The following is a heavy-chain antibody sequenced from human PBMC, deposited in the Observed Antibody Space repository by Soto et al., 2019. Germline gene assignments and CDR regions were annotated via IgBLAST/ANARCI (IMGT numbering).Heavy chain of an antibody. D-gene: IGHD6-13*01. V-gene: IGHV4-59*08. J-gene: IGHJ5*02. CDR3: ARHERCSSWYPWFDP. Sequence: QVQLQESGPGLVKPSETLSLTCTVSGGSISSYYWSWIRQPPGKGLEWIGYIYYSGSTNYNPSLISQVTISVDTSKSRFSLKLSYVTAADTAVYYCARHERCSSWYPWFDPWGQGTLVTVSS. CDR2: IYYSGST. CDR1: GGSISSYY.